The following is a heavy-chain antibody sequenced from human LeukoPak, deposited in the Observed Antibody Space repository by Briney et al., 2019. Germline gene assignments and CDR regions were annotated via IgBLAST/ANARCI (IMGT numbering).Heavy chain of an antibody. Sequence: SETLSLTCSVSGVSVSSSTYSWGWIRRPPGKGLGWIANIEYSGTTYYNPSLKGRVTISVDTSKNQFSLNLTSVTAADTAVFYCARIAYSSGWYRSFDLWGRGSLVIVSS. CDR1: GVSVSSSTYS. CDR3: ARIAYSSGWYRSFDL. D-gene: IGHD6-19*01. CDR2: IEYSGTT. V-gene: IGHV4-39*01. J-gene: IGHJ2*01.